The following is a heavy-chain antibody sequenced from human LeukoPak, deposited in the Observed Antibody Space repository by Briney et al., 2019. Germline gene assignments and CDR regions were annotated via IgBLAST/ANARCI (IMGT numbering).Heavy chain of an antibody. CDR2: ISHSGST. V-gene: IGHV4-34*01. J-gene: IGHJ4*02. Sequence: SETLSLTCAVYGESFSSYYWSWIRQAPRTGLEWIGEISHSGSTDYNPSLKSRVTISVDTSKNQFSLKLSSVTAADTAVYYCARDKQQLRYWGQGTLVTVSS. CDR1: GESFSSYY. D-gene: IGHD6-13*01. CDR3: ARDKQQLRY.